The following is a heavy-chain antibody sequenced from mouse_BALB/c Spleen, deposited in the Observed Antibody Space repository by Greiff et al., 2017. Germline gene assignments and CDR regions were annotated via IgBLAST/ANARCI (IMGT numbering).Heavy chain of an antibody. CDR3: ARSGLRSPYYFDY. Sequence: EVQVVESGGGLVQPGGSRKLSCAASGFTFSSFGMHWVRQAPEKGLEWVAYISSGSSTIYYADTVKGRFTISRDNPKNTLFLQMTSLRSEDTAMYYCARSGLRSPYYFDYWGQGTTLTVSS. J-gene: IGHJ2*01. D-gene: IGHD3-1*01. CDR1: GFTFSSFG. V-gene: IGHV5-17*02. CDR2: ISSGSSTI.